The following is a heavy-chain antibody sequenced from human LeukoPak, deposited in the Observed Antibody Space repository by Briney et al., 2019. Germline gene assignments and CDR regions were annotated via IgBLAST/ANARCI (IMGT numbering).Heavy chain of an antibody. CDR3: ARERNLEIAVAGTIFDY. V-gene: IGHV3-66*01. Sequence: AGGSLRLSCAASGFTVSGNYMSWVRQAPGKGLEWVSVIYSGGSTYYADYVKGRFTISRDNSKNTLYLQMKSLRAEDTAVYYCARERNLEIAVAGTIFDYWGQGTLVTVSS. D-gene: IGHD6-19*01. CDR1: GFTVSGNY. J-gene: IGHJ4*02. CDR2: IYSGGST.